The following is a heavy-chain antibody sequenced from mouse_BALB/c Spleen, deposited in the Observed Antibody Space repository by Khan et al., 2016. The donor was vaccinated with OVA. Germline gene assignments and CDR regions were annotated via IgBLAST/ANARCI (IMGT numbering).Heavy chain of an antibody. D-gene: IGHD2-14*01. CDR3: TRGEYDGDY. V-gene: IGHV1S22*01. CDR1: GYTFTSYW. Sequence: LQQPGSELVRPGASVKLSCKASGYTFTSYWMHWVKQRPGQGLEWIGNIYPGSDSTNYDEKFKSKATLTVDTSSSTAYMQLSSLTSEGSAVYYCTRGEYDGDYWGQGTTLTVSS. J-gene: IGHJ2*01. CDR2: IYPGSDST.